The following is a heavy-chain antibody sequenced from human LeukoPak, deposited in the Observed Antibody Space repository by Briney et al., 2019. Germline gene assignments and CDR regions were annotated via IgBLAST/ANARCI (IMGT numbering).Heavy chain of an antibody. CDR2: ISYDGGNK. Sequence: GTSLRLSCAASGFTLSDYAMHWVRQAPGKGLEWVAVISYDGGNKYFADSVKGRFAISRDNSKNTLYLQMNSLRAEDTAVYYCAREGGGSGWYQRYYYYGMDVWGQGTTVTVSS. D-gene: IGHD6-19*01. CDR3: AREGGGSGWYQRYYYYGMDV. V-gene: IGHV3-30*09. CDR1: GFTLSDYA. J-gene: IGHJ6*02.